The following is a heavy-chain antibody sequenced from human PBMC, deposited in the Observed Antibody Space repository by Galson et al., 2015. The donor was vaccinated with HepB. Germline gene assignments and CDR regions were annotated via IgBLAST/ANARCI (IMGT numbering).Heavy chain of an antibody. CDR1: GYTFTNYG. CDR3: ARGAYSNSFRSDY. Sequence: SVKVSCKASGYTFTNYGMNWVRQAPGQGLEWMGWINTNTGNPTYAQGFTGRFVFSLDTSVSTAYLQISSLRAEDTAVYYCARGAYSNSFRSDYWGQGTLVTVSS. D-gene: IGHD6-6*01. CDR2: INTNTGNP. V-gene: IGHV7-4-1*02. J-gene: IGHJ4*02.